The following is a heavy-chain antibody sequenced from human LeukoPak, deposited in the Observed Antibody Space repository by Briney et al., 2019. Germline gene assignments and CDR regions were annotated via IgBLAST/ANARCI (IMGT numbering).Heavy chain of an antibody. CDR2: IYYSGST. Sequence: SETLSLTCTVSGGSVSGGSYYWSWIRQPPGKGLEWIGYIYYSGSTNYNPSLKSRVTISVDTSKNQFSLKLSSVTAADTAVYYCARGGGNSGHDAFDIWGQGTMVTVSS. CDR1: GGSVSGGSYY. CDR3: ARGGGNSGHDAFDI. D-gene: IGHD4-23*01. J-gene: IGHJ3*02. V-gene: IGHV4-61*01.